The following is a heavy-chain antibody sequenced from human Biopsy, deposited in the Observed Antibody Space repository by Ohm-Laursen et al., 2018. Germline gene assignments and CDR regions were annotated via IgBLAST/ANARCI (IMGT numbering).Heavy chain of an antibody. J-gene: IGHJ6*02. CDR2: INHRGST. Sequence: GTLSLTCAVYGGSFSGYYWSWIRQPSGKGLEWIGEINHRGSTNYNPSLKSRVTISVDTSKNQFSLKLRSVTAADTAVYYCARAVDYYDPYYYYGLDVWGQGTTVTVSS. V-gene: IGHV4-34*01. CDR3: ARAVDYYDPYYYYGLDV. CDR1: GGSFSGYY. D-gene: IGHD3-16*01.